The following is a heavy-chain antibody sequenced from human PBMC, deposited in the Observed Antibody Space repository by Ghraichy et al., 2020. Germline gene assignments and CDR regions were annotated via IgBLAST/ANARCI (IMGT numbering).Heavy chain of an antibody. D-gene: IGHD2-2*01. CDR3: ARVLGNIVVVPAANYYYYGMDV. V-gene: IGHV4-59*01. Sequence: SQTLSLTCTVSGGSISSYYWSWIRQPPGKGLEWIGYIYYSGSTNYNPSLKSRVTISVDTSKNQFSLKLSSVTAADTAVYYCARVLGNIVVVPAANYYYYGMDVWGQGTTVTVSS. CDR2: IYYSGST. J-gene: IGHJ6*02. CDR1: GGSISSYY.